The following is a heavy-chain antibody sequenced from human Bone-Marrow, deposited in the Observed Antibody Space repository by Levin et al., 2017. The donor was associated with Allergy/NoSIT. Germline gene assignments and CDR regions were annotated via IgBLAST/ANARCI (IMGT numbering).Heavy chain of an antibody. CDR3: ARSGSVIAVAVTGVDY. Sequence: SETLSLTCAVYGGSFSGYYWSWIRQPPGKGLEWIGEINHSGSTNYNPSLKSRVTISVDTSKNQFSLKLSSVTAADTAVYYCARSGSVIAVAVTGVDYWGQGTLVTVSS. CDR2: INHSGST. CDR1: GGSFSGYY. J-gene: IGHJ4*02. D-gene: IGHD6-19*01. V-gene: IGHV4-34*01.